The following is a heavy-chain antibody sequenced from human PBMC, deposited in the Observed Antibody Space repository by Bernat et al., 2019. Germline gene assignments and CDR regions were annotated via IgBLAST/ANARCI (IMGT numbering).Heavy chain of an antibody. J-gene: IGHJ3*02. CDR3: ARVVVEDAFDI. V-gene: IGHV3-33*01. D-gene: IGHD2-15*01. CDR1: GFTFSSYG. CDR2: IWYDGSNK. Sequence: QVQLVESGGGVVHPGRSLRLSCAASGFTFSSYGMHWVRQAPGKGLEWVAVIWYDGSNKYYADSVKGRFTISRDNSKNTLYLQMNSLRAEDTAVYYCARVVVEDAFDIWGQGTMVTVSS.